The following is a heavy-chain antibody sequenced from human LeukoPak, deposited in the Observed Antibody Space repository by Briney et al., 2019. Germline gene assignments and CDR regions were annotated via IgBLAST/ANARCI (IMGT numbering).Heavy chain of an antibody. V-gene: IGHV1-24*01. CDR3: ATYYYGSGSYFGY. D-gene: IGHD3-10*01. Sequence: ASVKVSCKVSGYTLTELSMHWVRQAPGKGLEWMGGFNPEDGETIYAQKFQGRVTMTEDTSIDTAYMELSSLRSEDTAVYYCATYYYGSGSYFGYWGQGTLVTVSS. CDR1: GYTLTELS. CDR2: FNPEDGET. J-gene: IGHJ4*02.